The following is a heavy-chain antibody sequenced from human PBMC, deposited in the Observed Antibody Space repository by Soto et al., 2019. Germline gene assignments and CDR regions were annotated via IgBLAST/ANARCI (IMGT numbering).Heavy chain of an antibody. CDR3: ARLYITMVRGVMEGNWFDP. J-gene: IGHJ5*02. Sequence: SESLSLTSSVSCCSIRSSSYDWGWNRHPPGKGLEWIGRLYYSGSTYYNPSLKSRVTISVDTSKNQFSLKLSSVTAADTAVYYCARLYITMVRGVMEGNWFDPWGQGTLVTVSS. CDR2: LYYSGST. D-gene: IGHD3-10*01. V-gene: IGHV4-39*01. CDR1: CCSIRSSSYD.